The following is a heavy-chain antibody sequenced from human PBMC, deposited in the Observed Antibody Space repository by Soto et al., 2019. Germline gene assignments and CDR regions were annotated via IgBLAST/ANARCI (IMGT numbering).Heavy chain of an antibody. D-gene: IGHD3-22*01. CDR2: INAGNSDT. Sequence: GASVKVSCKASGYTFTSYAMHWVRQAPGQRLEWMGWINAGNSDTTYSQKFRGRVTITSDTSTSTAYMELTSLRSEDTAVYYCARDFSMVEVAPRYWGEATLVTVSS. CDR1: GYTFTSYA. V-gene: IGHV1-3*01. J-gene: IGHJ4*02. CDR3: ARDFSMVEVAPRY.